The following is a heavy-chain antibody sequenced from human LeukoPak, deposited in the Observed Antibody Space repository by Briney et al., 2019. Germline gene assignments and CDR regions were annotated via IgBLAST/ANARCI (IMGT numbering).Heavy chain of an antibody. CDR1: GGSINNYY. Sequence: SETLSLTCTVSGGSINNYYWSWIRQPPGKGLEWIGYIYYSGSTNYNPSLKTRVTISLDTSKNQFSLRLSSVTAADTAVCYCARGGAYSYYWGQGSLVTVSS. CDR3: ARGGAYSYY. J-gene: IGHJ4*02. D-gene: IGHD3-16*01. CDR2: IYYSGST. V-gene: IGHV4-59*01.